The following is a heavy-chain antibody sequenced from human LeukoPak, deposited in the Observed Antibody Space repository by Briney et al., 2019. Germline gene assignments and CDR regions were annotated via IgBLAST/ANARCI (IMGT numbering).Heavy chain of an antibody. D-gene: IGHD3-22*01. CDR1: GFTFTSSA. J-gene: IGHJ3*01. CDR2: IVVGSGNT. V-gene: IGHV1-58*01. Sequence: SVKVSCKASGFTFTSSAVQWVRQARGRRLEWIGWIVVGSGNTNYAQKFQERVTITRDMSTSLVYMELSSLRSEDTAVYYCAAEAAYYYDSRDAFDVWGQGTMVTVSS. CDR3: AAEAAYYYDSRDAFDV.